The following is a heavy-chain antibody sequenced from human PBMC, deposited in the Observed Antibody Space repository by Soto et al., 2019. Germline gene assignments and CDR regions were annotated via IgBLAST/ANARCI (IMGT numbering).Heavy chain of an antibody. CDR2: IDPSDSYT. J-gene: IGHJ6*01. D-gene: IGHD4-4*01. CDR3: VRRPKLADSISDPGS. CDR1: GYNFPYFW. Sequence: GESLKISCEGSGYNFPYFWITWVRQMPGKGLEWMGTIDPSDSYTDYSPSFQGHVSLSADKSSSTSYLQWITLKASDTARNYCVRRPKLADSISDPGSWGQGSTFTVAS. V-gene: IGHV5-10-1*01.